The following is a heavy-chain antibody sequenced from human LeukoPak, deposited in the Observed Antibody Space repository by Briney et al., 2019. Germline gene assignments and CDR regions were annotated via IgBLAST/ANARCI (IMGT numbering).Heavy chain of an antibody. Sequence: GRSLRLSCAASGFTFSSYGMHWVRQAPGKGLEWVAFIRYDGSNKYYADSVKGRFTISRDNSKNTLYLQMNSLRAEDTAVYYCAKGYGSGSYPDYYYYYMDVCGKGTTVTISS. D-gene: IGHD3-10*01. V-gene: IGHV3-30*02. CDR2: IRYDGSNK. CDR3: AKGYGSGSYPDYYYYYMDV. J-gene: IGHJ6*03. CDR1: GFTFSSYG.